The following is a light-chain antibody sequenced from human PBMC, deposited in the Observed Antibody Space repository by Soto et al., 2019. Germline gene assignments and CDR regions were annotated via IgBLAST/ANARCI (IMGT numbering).Light chain of an antibody. CDR3: QSYDSSLSGFYV. V-gene: IGLV1-40*01. CDR1: SSNIGAGYD. CDR2: GNS. J-gene: IGLJ1*01. Sequence: QSVLTQPPSVSGAPGQRVTISCTGSSSNIGAGYDVHWYQQLPGTAPKLLIYGNSNRPSGVPDRFSGSKSGTSAYLAITGLQAEDEADYYCQSYDSSLSGFYVFGPGTKLTVL.